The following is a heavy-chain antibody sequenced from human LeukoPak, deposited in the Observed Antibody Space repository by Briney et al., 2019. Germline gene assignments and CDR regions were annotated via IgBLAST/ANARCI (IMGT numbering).Heavy chain of an antibody. J-gene: IGHJ4*02. V-gene: IGHV1-18*01. CDR3: ARASGLTPIDY. CDR1: GYIFTNYG. Sequence: GASVKVSCKASGYIFTNYGINWVRQAPGQGLEWMGWISGDNDNTVYAQNFQGRVTLTTDTSTSTAYMDLKRLRYDDTAVYYCARASGLTPIDYWGQGTLVTVSS. CDR2: ISGDNDNT.